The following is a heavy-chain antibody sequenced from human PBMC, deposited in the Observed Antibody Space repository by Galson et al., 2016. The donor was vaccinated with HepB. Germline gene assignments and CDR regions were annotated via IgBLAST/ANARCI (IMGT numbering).Heavy chain of an antibody. Sequence: SLRLSCAASGFTFSSYAMSWVRQAPGKGLEWVSAISGSGVSTYYADSVKGRFTISRDNSKNTLYLQMNNLRAEDTAVYYCAKTVNPRRTQDASIRFLDLWGQGTLVTVSS. J-gene: IGHJ5*02. D-gene: IGHD3-3*01. V-gene: IGHV3-23*01. CDR1: GFTFSSYA. CDR2: ISGSGVST. CDR3: AKTVNPRRTQDASIRFLDL.